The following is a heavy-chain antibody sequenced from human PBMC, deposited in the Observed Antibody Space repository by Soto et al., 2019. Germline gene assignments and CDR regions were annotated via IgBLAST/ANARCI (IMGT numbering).Heavy chain of an antibody. J-gene: IGHJ6*02. CDR3: AKSGNPTAYYYGMDV. Sequence: GPSVKVSSKASGGTFSSYAIRWVRQAPGQGLEWMGGIIPIFGTANYAQKFQGRVTITADKSTSTAYMELSSLRSEDTAVYYCAKSGNPTAYYYGMDVWGRGTTVTVSS. CDR2: IIPIFGTA. D-gene: IGHD2-15*01. V-gene: IGHV1-69*06. CDR1: GGTFSSYA.